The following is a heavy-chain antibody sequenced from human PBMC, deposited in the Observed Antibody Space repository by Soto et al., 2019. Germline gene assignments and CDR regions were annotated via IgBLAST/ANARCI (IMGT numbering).Heavy chain of an antibody. Sequence: QVQLVQSGGEVKKPGASVKVSCKASGYTFSNYGITWVRQAPGQGLEWMGWISGYNANTIYAQKFEGRVTMTKATNTAYMELRNLRFDDTAVYFGARERQWEPFPYWGQGTPVIVSS. J-gene: IGHJ4*02. CDR2: ISGYNANT. CDR3: ARERQWEPFPY. CDR1: GYTFSNYG. D-gene: IGHD1-26*01. V-gene: IGHV1-18*01.